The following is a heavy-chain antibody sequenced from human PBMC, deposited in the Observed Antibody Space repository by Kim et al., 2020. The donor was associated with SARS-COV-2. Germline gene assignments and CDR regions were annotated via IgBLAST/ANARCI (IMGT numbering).Heavy chain of an antibody. CDR1: GFTFGDYA. Sequence: GGSLRLSCAASGFTFGDYAMHWVRQAPGKGLEWVSGISWNSGSIGYADSVKGRFTISRDNAKNSLYLQMNSLRAEDTALYYCAKDLISSSSYYFDYWGQGTLVTVSS. CDR2: ISWNSGSI. V-gene: IGHV3-9*01. J-gene: IGHJ4*02. CDR3: AKDLISSSSYYFDY. D-gene: IGHD6-13*01.